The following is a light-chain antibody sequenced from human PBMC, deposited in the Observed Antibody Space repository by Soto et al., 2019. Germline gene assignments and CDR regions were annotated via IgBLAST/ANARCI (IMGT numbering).Light chain of an antibody. Sequence: QSVLTQPASVSGSPGQSITISCTGTSSDVGSYNYVSWYQQHPGKAPKLMIYEGSNRPSGVSSRFSGSKSGNTASLTISGLQAEDVADYYCSSYTSSSTVFGTGTKVTVL. CDR2: EGS. J-gene: IGLJ1*01. CDR1: SSDVGSYNY. V-gene: IGLV2-14*01. CDR3: SSYTSSSTV.